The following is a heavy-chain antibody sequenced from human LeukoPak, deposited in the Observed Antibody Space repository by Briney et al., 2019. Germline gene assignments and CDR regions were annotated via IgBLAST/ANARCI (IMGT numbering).Heavy chain of an antibody. V-gene: IGHV3-7*01. CDR1: GFTFRSHL. Sequence: WGSLRLSCSASGFTFRSHLMSWVGQAPGKGLEWVANIKQDEIEKHYVDSVKGRFTISRDNAKNSVYLQMDSLRSEDTAVYYCAREGSTMIVHDYWGQGTLVTVSA. CDR2: IKQDEIEK. J-gene: IGHJ4*02. D-gene: IGHD3-22*01. CDR3: AREGSTMIVHDY.